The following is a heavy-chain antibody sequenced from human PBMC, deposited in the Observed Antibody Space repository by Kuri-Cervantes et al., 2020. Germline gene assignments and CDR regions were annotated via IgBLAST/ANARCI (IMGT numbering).Heavy chain of an antibody. D-gene: IGHD3-10*01. CDR1: GYTFTGYY. J-gene: IGHJ4*02. V-gene: IGHV1-2*02. CDR2: INPNSGGT. CDR3: ARDEAGSGSYYKD. Sequence: ASVKVSCKASGYTFTGYYMHWVRQAPGQGLEWMGWINPNSGGTNYAQKLQGRVTMTRDTSISTAYMELSRLRSDDTAVYYCARDEAGSGSYYKDWGQGTLVTVSS.